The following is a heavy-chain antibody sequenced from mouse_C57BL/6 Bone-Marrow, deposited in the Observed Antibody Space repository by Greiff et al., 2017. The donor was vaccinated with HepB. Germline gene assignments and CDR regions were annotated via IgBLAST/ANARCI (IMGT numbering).Heavy chain of an antibody. D-gene: IGHD2-4*01. CDR2: INPNNGGT. Sequence: EVMLVESGPELVKPGASVKIPCKASGYTFTDYNMDWVKQSHGKSLEWIGDINPNNGGTIYNQKFKGKATLTVDKSSSTAYMELRSLTSEDTAVYYCARFYDYGYFDYWGQGTTLTVSS. CDR1: GYTFTDYN. V-gene: IGHV1-18*01. CDR3: ARFYDYGYFDY. J-gene: IGHJ2*01.